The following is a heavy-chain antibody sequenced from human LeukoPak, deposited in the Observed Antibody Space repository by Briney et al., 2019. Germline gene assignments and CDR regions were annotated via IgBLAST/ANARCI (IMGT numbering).Heavy chain of an antibody. V-gene: IGHV3-74*01. CDR2: INSDGSRT. CDR3: AREVGDYYDSSGSFGY. D-gene: IGHD3-22*01. CDR1: GFTFSSHW. Sequence: GGSLRLSCAASGFTFSSHWMHWVRQGPGKGLVWVSRINSDGSRTIYADSVTGRFTISRDSAKNTLYLQMNSLRAEDTAVYYCAREVGDYYDSSGSFGYWGQGTLVTVSS. J-gene: IGHJ4*02.